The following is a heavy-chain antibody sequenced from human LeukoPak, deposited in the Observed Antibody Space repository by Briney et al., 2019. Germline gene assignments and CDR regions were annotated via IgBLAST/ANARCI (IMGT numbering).Heavy chain of an antibody. CDR3: AREGTNWRGNWFDP. D-gene: IGHD1-1*01. Sequence: ASVKVSCKASGGTFSSYAISWVRQAPGQGLEWMGRIIPILGIANYAQKFQGRVTITADKSTSTAYMELSSLRSEDTAVYYCAREGTNWRGNWFDPWGQGTLVTVSS. CDR1: GGTFSSYA. J-gene: IGHJ5*02. CDR2: IIPILGIA. V-gene: IGHV1-69*04.